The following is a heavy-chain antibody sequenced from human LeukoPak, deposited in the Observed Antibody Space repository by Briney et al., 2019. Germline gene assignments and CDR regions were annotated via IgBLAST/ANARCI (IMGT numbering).Heavy chain of an antibody. V-gene: IGHV3-23*01. CDR1: GFTFSSYA. CDR3: ARDARSRNGGYSGYDGVGYYGMDV. D-gene: IGHD5-12*01. Sequence: GGSLRLSCAASGFTFSSYAMSWVRQAPGKGLEWVSAISGSGGSTYYADSVKGRFTISRDNSKNTLYLQMNSLRAEDTAVYYCARDARSRNGGYSGYDGVGYYGMDVWGQGTTVTVSS. CDR2: ISGSGGST. J-gene: IGHJ6*02.